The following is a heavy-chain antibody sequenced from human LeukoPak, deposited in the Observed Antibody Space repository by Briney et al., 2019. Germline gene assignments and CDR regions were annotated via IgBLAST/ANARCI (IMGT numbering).Heavy chain of an antibody. V-gene: IGHV1-18*01. Sequence: ASVKVSCKASGYTFTSYGISWVRQAPGQGLEWMGWISAYNGNTNYAQKLQGRVAMTRNTSISTAYMELSSLTSEDTAVYYCARGTALSSPLEYWGQGTLVTVSS. CDR2: ISAYNGNT. J-gene: IGHJ4*02. CDR3: ARGTALSSPLEY. CDR1: GYTFTSYG. D-gene: IGHD2-21*02.